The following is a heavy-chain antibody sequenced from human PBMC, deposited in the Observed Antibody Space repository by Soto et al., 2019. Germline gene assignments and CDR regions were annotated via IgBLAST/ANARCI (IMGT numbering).Heavy chain of an antibody. Sequence: ASVKVSCKASGYTFAGYYMHWVRQAPGQGLEWMGWINPNSGGTNYAQKFQGRVTVTRDTSITTAYMELSRLRSDDTAVYYCARPQRGDDVKNAFDLWGQGTMVTVSS. D-gene: IGHD2-21*02. CDR1: GYTFAGYY. J-gene: IGHJ3*01. V-gene: IGHV1-2*02. CDR3: ARPQRGDDVKNAFDL. CDR2: INPNSGGT.